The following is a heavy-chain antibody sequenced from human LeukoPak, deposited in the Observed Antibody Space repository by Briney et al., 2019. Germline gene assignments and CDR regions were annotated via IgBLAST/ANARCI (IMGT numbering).Heavy chain of an antibody. J-gene: IGHJ6*03. V-gene: IGHV3-21*01. CDR1: GFTFSSYS. D-gene: IGHD5-18*01. CDR2: ISSGSSYI. Sequence: GGSLRLSCAASGFTFSSYSMNWVRQAPGKGLEWVSSISSGSSYIYYADSVKGRFTISRDNAKNSLYLQMNSLRAEDTAVYYCARDGKQLWLQGYYYYMDVWGKGTTVTVSS. CDR3: ARDGKQLWLQGYYYYMDV.